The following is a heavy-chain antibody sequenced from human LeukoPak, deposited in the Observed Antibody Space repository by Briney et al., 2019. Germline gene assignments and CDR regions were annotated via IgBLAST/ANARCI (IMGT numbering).Heavy chain of an antibody. Sequence: GGSLRLSCAASGYTFTSYYMHWVRQAPGQGLEWMGIINPSGGSTSYAQKFQGRVTMTRDTSTSTVYMELSSLRSEDTAVYYCARSPSSGFDYWGQGTLITVSS. CDR2: INPSGGST. J-gene: IGHJ4*02. V-gene: IGHV1-46*01. CDR1: GYTFTSYY. CDR3: ARSPSSGFDY.